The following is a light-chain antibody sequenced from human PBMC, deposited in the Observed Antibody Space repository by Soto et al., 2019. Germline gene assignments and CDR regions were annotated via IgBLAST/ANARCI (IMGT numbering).Light chain of an antibody. J-gene: IGKJ1*01. V-gene: IGKV1-39*01. CDR3: QQSYSTPPWT. CDR2: AAS. Sequence: IQLTQSPSSLSASVGDRVTITCRASQGISNYLGWYQQKPGKAPKLLIYAASNLQSGVPSRFSGSGSGTDFTLTISSLQPEDFATYFCQQSYSTPPWTFGQGTKVDIK. CDR1: QGISNY.